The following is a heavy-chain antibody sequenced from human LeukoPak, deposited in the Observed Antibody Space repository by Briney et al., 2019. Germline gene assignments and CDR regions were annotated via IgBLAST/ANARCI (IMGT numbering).Heavy chain of an antibody. CDR1: GGSISSYY. J-gene: IGHJ4*02. Sequence: SETLSLTCTVSGGSISSYYWSWIRQPPGKGLEWIGYIYYSGSTNYNPSLKSRVTISVDTSKNQFSLKLSSVTAADTAVYYCARAGWALGGAIDYWGQGTLVTVSS. CDR3: ARAGWALGGAIDY. CDR2: IYYSGST. V-gene: IGHV4-59*12. D-gene: IGHD1-26*01.